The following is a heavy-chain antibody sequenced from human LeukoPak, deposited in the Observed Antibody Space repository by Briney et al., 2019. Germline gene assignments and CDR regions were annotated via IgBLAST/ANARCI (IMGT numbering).Heavy chain of an antibody. CDR2: IYTSGST. D-gene: IGHD3-22*01. J-gene: IGHJ3*02. V-gene: IGHV4-61*02. CDR3: ARVSDYYDSSGYYGGEAFDI. CDR1: GGSISSGSYY. Sequence: SQTLSLTCTVSGGSISSGSYYWSWIQQPAGKGLEWIGRIYTSGSTNYNPSLKSRVTISVDTSKNQFSLKLSSVTAADTAVYYCARVSDYYDSSGYYGGEAFDIWGQGTMVTVSS.